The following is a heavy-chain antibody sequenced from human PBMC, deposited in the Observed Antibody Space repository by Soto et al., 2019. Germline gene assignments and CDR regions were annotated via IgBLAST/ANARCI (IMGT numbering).Heavy chain of an antibody. V-gene: IGHV3-33*01. CDR3: ARDIGWPRSRFDP. CDR1: GFTFKNHG. D-gene: IGHD6-19*01. J-gene: IGHJ5*02. CDR2: IWYDGSNK. Sequence: GGSLRLSCAASGFTFKNHGMHWVRQAPGKGLEWVAVIWYDGSNKYYADSVKGRFTVSRDNSKNTLYLQMNSLRAEDTAVYYCARDIGWPRSRFDPWGQGTLVTVSS.